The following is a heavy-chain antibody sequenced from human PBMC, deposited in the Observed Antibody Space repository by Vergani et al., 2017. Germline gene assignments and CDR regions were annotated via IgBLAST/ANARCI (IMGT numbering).Heavy chain of an antibody. CDR3: AGGTLYDYVWGSYRDYYGMDV. CDR2: ISSSSSYI. J-gene: IGHJ6*02. D-gene: IGHD3-16*02. V-gene: IGHV3-21*01. CDR1: GFTFSSYS. Sequence: EVQLVESGGGLVKPGGSLRLSCAASGFTFSSYSMNWVRQAPGKGLEWVSSISSSSSYIYYADSVKGRFTISRDNAKNSLYLQMNSLRAEDTAVYYCAGGTLYDYVWGSYRDYYGMDVWGQGTTVTVSS.